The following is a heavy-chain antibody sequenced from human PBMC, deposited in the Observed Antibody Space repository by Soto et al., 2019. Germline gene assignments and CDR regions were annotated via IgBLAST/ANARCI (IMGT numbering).Heavy chain of an antibody. Sequence: GGSLRLSCAASGFNFSAYDMHWVRQATGKGLEWVSVIGTAGDTNYPGSVKGRFTISRESAKNSLYLQMNSLRAGDTAVYYCAGGDYGDYYYNYMDVWGKGTTVTVSS. CDR3: AGGDYGDYYYNYMDV. D-gene: IGHD4-17*01. V-gene: IGHV3-13*01. J-gene: IGHJ6*03. CDR2: IGTAGDT. CDR1: GFNFSAYD.